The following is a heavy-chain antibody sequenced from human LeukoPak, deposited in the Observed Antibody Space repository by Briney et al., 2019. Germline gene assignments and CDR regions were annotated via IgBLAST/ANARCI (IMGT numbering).Heavy chain of an antibody. Sequence: LSETLSLTCTVSGGSISCSSYYWGWIRQPPGKGLEWIGSIYYSGSTYYNPSLKSRVTISVDTSKNQFSLKLSSVTTADTAVYYCAKATSHDAFDIWGQGTMVTVSS. J-gene: IGHJ3*02. V-gene: IGHV4-39*01. CDR2: IYYSGST. CDR1: GGSISCSSYY. D-gene: IGHD2-2*01. CDR3: AKATSHDAFDI.